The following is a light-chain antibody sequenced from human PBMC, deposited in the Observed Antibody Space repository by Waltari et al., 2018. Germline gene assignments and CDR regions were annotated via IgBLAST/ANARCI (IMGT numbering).Light chain of an antibody. V-gene: IGLV2-11*01. CDR2: DVS. CDR1: SSDVGAYHY. CDR3: CSYAGSSTLV. Sequence: QSALTQPRSVSGSPGQSVTISCTGTSSDVGAYHYVSWYQQHPARAPKLMIYDVSERPSVVSARFSCSTSRNTATLPISGLQADDSADYYGCSYAGSSTLVFGGGTTLTVV. J-gene: IGLJ3*02.